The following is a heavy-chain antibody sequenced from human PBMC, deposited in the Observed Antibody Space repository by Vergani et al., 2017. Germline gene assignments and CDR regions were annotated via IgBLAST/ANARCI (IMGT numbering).Heavy chain of an antibody. V-gene: IGHV4-31*03. J-gene: IGHJ6*02. Sequence: QVQLQESGPGLVKPSQTLSLTCTVSGGSISSGGYYWSWIRQHPGKGLEWIGYIYYSGSTYYNPSLKSRVTISVDTSKNQFSLKLSSVTAADTAVYYCARGLAAAAHKIYYYYGMDVWGQGTTVTVSS. CDR3: ARGLAAAAHKIYYYYGMDV. D-gene: IGHD6-13*01. CDR1: GGSISSGGYY. CDR2: IYYSGST.